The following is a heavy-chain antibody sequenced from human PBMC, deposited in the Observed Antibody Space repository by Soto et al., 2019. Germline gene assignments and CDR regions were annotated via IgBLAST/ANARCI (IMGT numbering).Heavy chain of an antibody. V-gene: IGHV3-23*01. CDR1: GFTFSSYA. CDR2: IGGSGDNT. J-gene: IGHJ4*02. CDR3: AKTINGYFWAGDS. Sequence: EVQLSESGGGLVQPGGSLRLSCAASGFTFSSYAISWVRQAPGKGLEWVSGIGGSGDNTYYADSVRGRFTISRDNSRNTLYLQMNSLRAEDTALYYCAKTINGYFWAGDSWGRGTLVTVSS. D-gene: IGHD2-21*01.